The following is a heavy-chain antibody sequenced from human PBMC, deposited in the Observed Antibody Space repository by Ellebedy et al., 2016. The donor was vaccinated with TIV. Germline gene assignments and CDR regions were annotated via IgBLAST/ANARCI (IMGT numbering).Heavy chain of an antibody. Sequence: GGSLRLSCAASGFIFSNSGMNWVRQAPGKGLEWVAVIWDDGSNTYYADSVKGRFSISSDNAKNTLYLQMNSLRAEDTALYYCARDGPYFYFGMDVWGQGTTVTVSS. J-gene: IGHJ6*02. CDR3: ARDGPYFYFGMDV. CDR1: GFIFSNSG. V-gene: IGHV3-33*01. CDR2: IWDDGSNT. D-gene: IGHD3/OR15-3a*01.